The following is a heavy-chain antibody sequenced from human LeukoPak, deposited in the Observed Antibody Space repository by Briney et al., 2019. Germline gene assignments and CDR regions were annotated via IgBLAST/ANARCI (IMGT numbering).Heavy chain of an antibody. J-gene: IGHJ4*02. CDR2: IKSKTDGGTT. Sequence: GGSLRLSCAASGFIFRNAWMNWARQAPGKGLEWVGRIKSKTDGGTTDYAAPVKGRFTISREDSRDSLYLQMNGLKTEDTAVYYCTTEKGYSGSGIFDYWGQGTLVTVSS. CDR1: GFIFRNAW. D-gene: IGHD3-10*01. V-gene: IGHV3-15*01. CDR3: TTEKGYSGSGIFDY.